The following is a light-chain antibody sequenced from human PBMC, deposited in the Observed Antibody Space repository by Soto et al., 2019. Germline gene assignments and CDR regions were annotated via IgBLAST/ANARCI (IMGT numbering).Light chain of an antibody. CDR1: ENIRSC. Sequence: DIQMTQSPSTLSASVGARVTITCRASENIRSCLAWYHQKPGKAPKSLIYKSSSLESWVPTRFSGSGSGTEFTLTISTLQQDYLATYCCHQYKSFPRTFGQGTKVEIK. CDR2: KSS. J-gene: IGKJ1*01. V-gene: IGKV1-5*03. CDR3: HQYKSFPRT.